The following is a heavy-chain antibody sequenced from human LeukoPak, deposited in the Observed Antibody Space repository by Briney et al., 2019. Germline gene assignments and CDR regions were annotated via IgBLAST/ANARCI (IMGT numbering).Heavy chain of an antibody. CDR3: ARRGWQFDS. V-gene: IGHV3-7*01. CDR1: GIMFKNYW. Sequence: GGSLRLSCEASGIMFKNYWMSWVRQAPGKGLEWVANIKEDGSEKNYVDSVEGRFTISRDNARNSLYLQMSSLRAEDTAVYYCARRGWQFDSWGQGTLVAVSS. D-gene: IGHD2-15*01. CDR2: IKEDGSEK. J-gene: IGHJ4*02.